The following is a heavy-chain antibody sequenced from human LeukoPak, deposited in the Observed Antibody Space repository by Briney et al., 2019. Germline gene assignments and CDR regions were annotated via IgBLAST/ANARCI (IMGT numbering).Heavy chain of an antibody. CDR1: GGSFSGCY. D-gene: IGHD6-19*01. V-gene: IGHV4-34*01. J-gene: IGHJ5*02. Sequence: KPSETLSLTCAVYGGSFSGCYWRWSWTRQPPGKGLEWIGEINHSGSTNYNPSLESRVTISVDTSKNQFSLRLSSVTAADTAVYYCARTWLVRGWFDPWGQGTLVTVSS. CDR3: ARTWLVRGWFDP. CDR2: INHSGST.